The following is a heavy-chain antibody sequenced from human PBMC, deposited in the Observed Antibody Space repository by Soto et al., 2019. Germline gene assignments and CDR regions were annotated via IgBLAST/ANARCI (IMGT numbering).Heavy chain of an antibody. Sequence: EVQLVESGGGLVQPGGSLRLSCAASGFTFTSHAIHWVRQAPGKGLEYVSSMTSNGDRADYANSVKGRFTVSRDESKNTLYIQMASLTTEDMAVYYCERARGEYTSGWYDCWGQGTLVTVSS. CDR3: ERARGEYTSGWYDC. CDR2: MTSNGDRA. V-gene: IGHV3-64*01. J-gene: IGHJ5*01. D-gene: IGHD6-19*01. CDR1: GFTFTSHA.